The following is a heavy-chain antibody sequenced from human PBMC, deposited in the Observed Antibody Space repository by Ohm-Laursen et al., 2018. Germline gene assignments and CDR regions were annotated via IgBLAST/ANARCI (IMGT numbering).Heavy chain of an antibody. D-gene: IGHD3-10*01. CDR1: GFTFSSYA. CDR3: AKSVRVRPN. Sequence: SLRLSCSASGFTFSSYAMSWVRQAPGKGPEWVSAISGSGGSTYYADSVKGRFTISIDNSKNTLYLQMNSLRAEDTAVYYCAKSVRVRPNWGQGTLVTVSS. V-gene: IGHV3-23*01. CDR2: ISGSGGST. J-gene: IGHJ4*02.